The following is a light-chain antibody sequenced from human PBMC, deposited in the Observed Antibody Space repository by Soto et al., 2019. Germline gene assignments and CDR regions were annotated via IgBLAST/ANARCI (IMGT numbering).Light chain of an antibody. J-gene: IGLJ3*02. CDR3: CSYAGSSTFV. CDR2: EGN. Sequence: QSALTQPASVSGSPGQSITISCTGTSSDVGSYNLVSWYQQHPGKAPKLIIYEGNKRPSGVSNRFSGSKSGNTASLTISGLQAEDEADYYCCSYAGSSTFVFGGGTKLTVL. V-gene: IGLV2-23*01. CDR1: SSDVGSYNL.